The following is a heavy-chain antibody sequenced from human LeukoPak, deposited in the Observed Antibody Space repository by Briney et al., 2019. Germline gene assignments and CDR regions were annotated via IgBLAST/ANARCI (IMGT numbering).Heavy chain of an antibody. Sequence: ASVKVSCKASGYTFTSYDINWVRQATGQGLEWMGWMNPNSGNTGYAQKFKGRVTMTRDTSLNTAHMEVTGLTFGDTAVYYCAREWGPNYVQGWFDPWGQGTLVSVSS. V-gene: IGHV1-8*01. D-gene: IGHD3-10*02. J-gene: IGHJ5*02. CDR1: GYTFTSYD. CDR2: MNPNSGNT. CDR3: AREWGPNYVQGWFDP.